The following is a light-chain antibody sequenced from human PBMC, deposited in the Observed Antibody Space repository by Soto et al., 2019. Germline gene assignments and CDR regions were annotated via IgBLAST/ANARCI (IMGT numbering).Light chain of an antibody. V-gene: IGKV1-33*01. Sequence: QMTQSPSSLSASIGARGTISCQASQDVGNFLNWYQQRQGKXXYXXIYDASNLDSGVSSRFSGIVSGRDFSFTIPSLQTDDGETYFGQQYGSLPITFGQGTRLEI. CDR2: DAS. J-gene: IGKJ5*01. CDR1: QDVGNF. CDR3: QQYGSLPIT.